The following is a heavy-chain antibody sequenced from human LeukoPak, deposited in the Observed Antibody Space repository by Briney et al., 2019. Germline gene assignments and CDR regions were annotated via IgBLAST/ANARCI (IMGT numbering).Heavy chain of an antibody. J-gene: IGHJ6*03. CDR3: ARDPRYYDFWGGYYNEDYYYYYMDV. D-gene: IGHD3-3*01. V-gene: IGHV1-2*02. CDR2: ISPYNGGT. CDR1: GYTFSGYY. Sequence: ASLKVSCKASGYTFSGYYIHWVRQAPGQGLEWMACISPYNGGTNYAQNLQGRITMSRDTSITTAYMEVSRLRSDDTAVYYCARDPRYYDFWGGYYNEDYYYYYMDVWGKGNTVSVSS.